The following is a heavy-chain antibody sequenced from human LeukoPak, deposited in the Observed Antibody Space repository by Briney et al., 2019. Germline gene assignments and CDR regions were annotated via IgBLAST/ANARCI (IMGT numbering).Heavy chain of an antibody. V-gene: IGHV3-30*02. Sequence: PGGSLRLSCAASGFTFSSYGMHWVRQAPGKGLEWVAFIRYDGSNAYYADSVKGRFTISRDNSKNTLYLQMNSPRVEDTAVYYCAKDESRWLVRFHFDHWGQGTLVTVPS. J-gene: IGHJ4*02. CDR2: IRYDGSNA. D-gene: IGHD6-19*01. CDR1: GFTFSSYG. CDR3: AKDESRWLVRFHFDH.